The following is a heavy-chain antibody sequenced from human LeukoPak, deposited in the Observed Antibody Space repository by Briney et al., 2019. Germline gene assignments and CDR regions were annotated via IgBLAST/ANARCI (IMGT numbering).Heavy chain of an antibody. CDR1: GYTFTGYY. Sequence: ASVTVSFKASGYTFTGYYMHWVRQAPGQGLEWMGWINPNSGGTNYAQKFQGRVTMTRDTSISTAYMELSRLRSDDTAVYYCARRYSSSWSGVYYYYYMDVWGKGTTVTVSS. D-gene: IGHD6-13*01. CDR3: ARRYSSSWSGVYYYYYMDV. CDR2: INPNSGGT. J-gene: IGHJ6*03. V-gene: IGHV1-2*02.